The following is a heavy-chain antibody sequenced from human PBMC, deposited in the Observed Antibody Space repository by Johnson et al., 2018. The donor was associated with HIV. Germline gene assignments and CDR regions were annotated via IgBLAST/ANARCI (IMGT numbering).Heavy chain of an antibody. CDR2: ISYDGSEK. Sequence: QVQLVESGGGVVQPGRSLRLSCAASGGFTFSRYAMRCVRQAPGKGLEWVAVISYDGSEKYYVYSVKGRFTISRDNAKNSLSMEMTSLRAEDTASYHCARDRVGAPPDAFDIWGQGTMVTVS. J-gene: IGHJ3*02. V-gene: IGHV3-33*05. CDR1: GGFTFSRYA. CDR3: ARDRVGAPPDAFDI.